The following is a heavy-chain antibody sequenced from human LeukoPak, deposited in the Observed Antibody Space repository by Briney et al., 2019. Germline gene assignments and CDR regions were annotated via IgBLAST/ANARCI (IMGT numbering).Heavy chain of an antibody. J-gene: IGHJ5*02. CDR1: GYTFTSYG. Sequence: ASVKVSCKASGYTFTSYGISWVRQAPGQGLEWMGWISAYNGNTNYAQKLQGRVTMTTDTSTSTAYMELRSLRSDDTAVYYCARDGYSSGWSLSGWFDPWGQGTLVTVSS. CDR2: ISAYNGNT. D-gene: IGHD6-19*01. CDR3: ARDGYSSGWSLSGWFDP. V-gene: IGHV1-18*01.